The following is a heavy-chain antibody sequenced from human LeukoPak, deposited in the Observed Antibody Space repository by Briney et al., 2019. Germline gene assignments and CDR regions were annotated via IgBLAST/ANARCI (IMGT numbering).Heavy chain of an antibody. Sequence: ASVKVSCKASGYTFTSYAMNWVRQAPGQGLEWMGWINPNSGGTNYAQKFQGRVTMTRDTSISTAYMELSRLRSDDTAVYYCARDRGGYDVDYWGQGTLVTVSS. V-gene: IGHV1-2*02. CDR3: ARDRGGYDVDY. J-gene: IGHJ4*02. CDR1: GYTFTSYA. D-gene: IGHD5-12*01. CDR2: INPNSGGT.